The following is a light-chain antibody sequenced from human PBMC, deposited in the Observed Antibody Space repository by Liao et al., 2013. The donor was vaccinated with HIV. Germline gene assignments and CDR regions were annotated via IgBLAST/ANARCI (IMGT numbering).Light chain of an antibody. Sequence: SYVLTQPPSVSVAPGKTARITCGGNNIGSKSVHWYQQRPGQAPVLVIHYDNDRPSGIPERFSGSNSGNTATLTISGAQAMDEADYYCQAWDSSTAVFGSGTTVTVL. J-gene: IGLJ1*01. CDR2: YDN. V-gene: IGLV3-21*01. CDR1: NIGSKS. CDR3: QAWDSSTAV.